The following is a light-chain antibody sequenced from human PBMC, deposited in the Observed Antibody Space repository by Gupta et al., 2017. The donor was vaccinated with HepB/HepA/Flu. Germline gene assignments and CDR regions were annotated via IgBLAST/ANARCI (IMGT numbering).Light chain of an antibody. J-gene: IGLJ3*02. CDR2: DVS. CDR1: SSDVGGYNY. CDR3: SSNTTRTTLEVV. V-gene: IGLV2-14*01. Sequence: QSALTQPASVSGSPGQSITISCTGTSSDVGGYNYVSWYQQHPGKAPKLMIYDVSSRPSGVSNRFSGSKSGNTASLTISGLQAEDEADYYCSSNTTRTTLEVVFGGGTKLTVL.